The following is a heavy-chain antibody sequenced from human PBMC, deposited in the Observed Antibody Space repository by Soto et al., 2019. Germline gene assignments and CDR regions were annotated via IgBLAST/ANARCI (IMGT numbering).Heavy chain of an antibody. CDR3: AGDHNDGYNIGY. D-gene: IGHD5-12*01. CDR1: GFTFSSYG. Sequence: GGSLRLSCAASGFTFSSYGMHWVRQAPGKGLEWVAVIWYDGSNKYYADSVKGRFTISRDNSKNTLYLQMNSLRAEDTAVYYCAGDHNDGYNIGYWGQGTLVTVSS. J-gene: IGHJ4*02. CDR2: IWYDGSNK. V-gene: IGHV3-33*01.